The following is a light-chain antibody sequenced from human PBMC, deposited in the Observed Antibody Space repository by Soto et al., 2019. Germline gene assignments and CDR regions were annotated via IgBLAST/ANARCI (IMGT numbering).Light chain of an antibody. J-gene: IGKJ1*01. CDR3: QQRSNWPRT. CDR2: DVS. V-gene: IGKV3-11*01. Sequence: IVLTQSPATLSLSPGKRATLSCSASQNISNYLIWYQQKPGQSHRLLIYDVSNRATGIPARFSGSGSGTDFTLTISSLEPEDFAVYYCQQRSNWPRTFGQGTKVDIK. CDR1: QNISNY.